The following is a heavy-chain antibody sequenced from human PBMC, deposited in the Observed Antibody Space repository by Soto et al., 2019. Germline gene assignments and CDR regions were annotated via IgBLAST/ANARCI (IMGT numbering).Heavy chain of an antibody. D-gene: IGHD3-10*01. J-gene: IGHJ6*02. V-gene: IGHV4-59*01. Sequence: TSETLSLTCTVSGGSISSYYWSWIRQPPGKGLEWIGYIYYSGSTNYNPSLKSRVTISVDTSKNQFSLKLSSVTAADTAVYYCARDAGSGSHDYYYYGMDVWGQGTTVTVSS. CDR3: ARDAGSGSHDYYYYGMDV. CDR2: IYYSGST. CDR1: GGSISSYY.